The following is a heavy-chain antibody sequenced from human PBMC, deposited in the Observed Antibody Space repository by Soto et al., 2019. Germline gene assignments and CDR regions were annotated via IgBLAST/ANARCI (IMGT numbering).Heavy chain of an antibody. D-gene: IGHD4-17*01. V-gene: IGHV4-59*01. CDR1: GGSISPYY. J-gene: IGHJ5*02. Sequence: PSETLSLTCTVPGGSISPYYWCWIRQPAGNGMEWIGYVYNRGNTKYKPSLKIRVTIWEDMSKNNASLVLSSVSAADTAISCCGKDRQHTYGNCFDPWGQGTLVTVSS. CDR3: GKDRQHTYGNCFDP. CDR2: VYNRGNT.